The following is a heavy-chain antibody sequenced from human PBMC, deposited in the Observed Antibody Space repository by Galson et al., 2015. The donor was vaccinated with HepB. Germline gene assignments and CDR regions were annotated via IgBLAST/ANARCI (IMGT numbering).Heavy chain of an antibody. J-gene: IGHJ6*02. CDR3: ARLANEDYHYCGMDF. Sequence: QSGAEVKKPGESLRISCKASGYSFSAFWISWVRQVPGKGLEWMGRIDPSDSYTDYSPSFQGQVTISADKSISTAYLHWTSLKASDTAMYYCARLANEDYHYCGMDFWGQGTTVTVSS. V-gene: IGHV5-10-1*04. D-gene: IGHD4/OR15-4a*01. CDR1: GYSFSAFW. CDR2: IDPSDSYT.